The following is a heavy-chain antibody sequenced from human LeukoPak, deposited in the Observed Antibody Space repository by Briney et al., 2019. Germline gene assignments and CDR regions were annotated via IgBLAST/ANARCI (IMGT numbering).Heavy chain of an antibody. CDR1: GGSFSGYY. J-gene: IGHJ5*02. CDR3: ARGPTSTNWLDP. V-gene: IGHV4-34*01. D-gene: IGHD1-1*01. CDR2: INHRGST. Sequence: SETLSLTCAVYGGSFSGYYWNWIRQPPGKGLEWIGEINHRGSTSYNPSLKSRVTISVDTSKNQSSLNLISVTAADTAVYYCARGPTSTNWLDPWGQGILVTVSS.